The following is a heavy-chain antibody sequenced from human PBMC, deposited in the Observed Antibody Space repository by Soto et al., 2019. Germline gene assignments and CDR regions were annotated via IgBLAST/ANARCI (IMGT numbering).Heavy chain of an antibody. D-gene: IGHD6-6*01. CDR3: ARVMPSIAALDS. CDR1: GGTFSSYA. J-gene: IGHJ4*02. CDR2: IIPIFGTA. Sequence: SVKVSCKASGGTFSSYAISWVRQAPGQGLEWMGGIIPIFGTANYAQKFQGRVTITADESTSTAYMELSSLRSEDTAVYYCARVMPSIAALDSWGQGTLVTVSS. V-gene: IGHV1-69*13.